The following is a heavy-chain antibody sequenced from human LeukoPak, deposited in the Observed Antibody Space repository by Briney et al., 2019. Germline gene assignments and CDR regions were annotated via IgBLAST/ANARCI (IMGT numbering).Heavy chain of an antibody. V-gene: IGHV3-7*01. CDR3: ARDQTDYFDY. CDR1: GFTFSNFW. Sequence: GGSLRLSCAASGFTFSNFWMIWVRQAPGKGLEWVANIKQDGSEKYYVDSVKGRFTISRDNAKNSLYLQMNSLRAEDTAVYYCARDQTDYFDYWGQGTLVTVSS. J-gene: IGHJ4*02. CDR2: IKQDGSEK.